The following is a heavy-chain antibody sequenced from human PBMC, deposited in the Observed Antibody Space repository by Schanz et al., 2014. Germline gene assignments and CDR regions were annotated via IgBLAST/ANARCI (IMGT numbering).Heavy chain of an antibody. CDR2: VFYSGTT. CDR1: GGSITSNSYY. J-gene: IGHJ4*02. CDR3: ARLGITGTTVFY. D-gene: IGHD1-20*01. Sequence: QLQLQESGPGLVKPSETLSLTCSVSGGSITSNSYYWGWIRQSPGKGLEWIGYVFYSGTTYYNPSLEGRVTISVDTPETQSSLKLSSVTAADTAVYYCARLGITGTTVFYWGQGTLVTVSS. V-gene: IGHV4-39*01.